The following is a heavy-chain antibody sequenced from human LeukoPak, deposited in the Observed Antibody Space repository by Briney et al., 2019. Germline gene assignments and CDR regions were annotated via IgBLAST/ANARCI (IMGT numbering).Heavy chain of an antibody. V-gene: IGHV3-11*01. J-gene: IGHJ5*02. Sequence: KPGGSLRLSCEASGFTFSDYYMSWIRQAPGKGLEWVSYISRGGSTTYYVDSVKGRFTISRDNAKNSLYLQMNSLRAEDTAVYYCASMVAEAGPNWFDPWGQGTLVTISS. D-gene: IGHD6-19*01. CDR3: ASMVAEAGPNWFDP. CDR2: ISRGGSTT. CDR1: GFTFSDYY.